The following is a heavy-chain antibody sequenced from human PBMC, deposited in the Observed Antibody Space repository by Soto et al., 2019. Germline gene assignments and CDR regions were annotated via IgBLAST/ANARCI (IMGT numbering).Heavy chain of an antibody. V-gene: IGHV4-59*01. Sequence: QVQLQESGPGLVKPSETLSLTCTVSGGSISSYYWSWIRQPPGKGLEWIGYIYYSGSTNYNPSLTRRATISVDTSKHQFSLRLSSVTAADTAVYYCARGNVLAPPGGVDYWGQGTPVTVSS. CDR3: ARGNVLAPPGGVDY. D-gene: IGHD3-10*01. CDR2: IYYSGST. J-gene: IGHJ4*02. CDR1: GGSISSYY.